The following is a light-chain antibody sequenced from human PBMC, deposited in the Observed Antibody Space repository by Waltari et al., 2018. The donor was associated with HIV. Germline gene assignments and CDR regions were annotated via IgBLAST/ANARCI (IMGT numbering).Light chain of an antibody. CDR3: GSWDSGLSVAV. J-gene: IGLJ6*01. CDR2: QDD. V-gene: IGLV1-51*01. Sequence: QSILTQPPSLSAAPGQTVRLLCSGNTSNIGTNYVPWYRRFPEAAPRLLIYQDDKRPSGNRDRFSASKSATAATLVISGLQTADEADYFCGSWDSGLSVAVFGGGTKVTVL. CDR1: TSNIGTNY.